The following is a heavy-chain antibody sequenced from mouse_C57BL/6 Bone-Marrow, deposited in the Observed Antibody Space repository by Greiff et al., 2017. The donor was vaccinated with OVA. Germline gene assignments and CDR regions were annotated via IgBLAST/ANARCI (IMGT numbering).Heavy chain of an antibody. V-gene: IGHV1-64*01. Sequence: QVQLKQPGAELVKPGASVKLSCKASGYTFTSYWMHWVKQRPGQGLEWIGMIHPNSGRTNYNEKFKSKATLTVDKSSSTAYMQLSSLTSEDSAVYYCAKSGNAWFAYWGQGTLVTVSA. CDR1: GYTFTSYW. J-gene: IGHJ3*01. D-gene: IGHD2-1*01. CDR3: AKSGNAWFAY. CDR2: IHPNSGRT.